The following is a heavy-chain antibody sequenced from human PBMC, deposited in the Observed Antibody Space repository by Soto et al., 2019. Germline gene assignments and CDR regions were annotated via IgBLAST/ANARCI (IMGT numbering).Heavy chain of an antibody. D-gene: IGHD5-12*01. CDR3: ARDRVVATEYYYYYGMDV. CDR2: INPNIGGT. CDR1: GYTFTGYY. Sequence: ASVKVSCKASGYTFTGYYMHWVRQAPGQGLEWMGWINPNIGGTNYAQKFQGRVTMTRDTSISTAYMELSRLRSDDTAVYYCARDRVVATEYYYYYGMDVWGQGTTVTVSS. J-gene: IGHJ6*02. V-gene: IGHV1-2*02.